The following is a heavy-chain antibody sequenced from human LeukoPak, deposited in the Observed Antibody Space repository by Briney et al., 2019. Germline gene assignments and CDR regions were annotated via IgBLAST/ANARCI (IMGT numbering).Heavy chain of an antibody. Sequence: SETLSLTCTVSGYSISSGYYWGWIRQPPVKGLEWIGSIYHSGSTYYNPSLKSRVTISVDTSKNQFSLKLSSVTAADTAVYYCARETSQKGAHYMDVWGKGTTVTISS. D-gene: IGHD3-16*01. CDR3: ARETSQKGAHYMDV. V-gene: IGHV4-38-2*02. CDR1: GYSISSGYY. J-gene: IGHJ6*03. CDR2: IYHSGST.